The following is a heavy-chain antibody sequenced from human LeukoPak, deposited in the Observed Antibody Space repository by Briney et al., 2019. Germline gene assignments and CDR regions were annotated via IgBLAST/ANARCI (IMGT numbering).Heavy chain of an antibody. CDR3: ARGSSSSVWYDY. CDR2: IYYSGST. D-gene: IGHD6-6*01. J-gene: IGHJ4*02. CDR1: GGSISSYY. V-gene: IGHV4-59*01. Sequence: MPSETLSLTCTVSGGSISSYYWSWLRQPPGKGLEWIGYIYYSGSTNYNPSLKSRVTISVDTSKNQFSLKLSSVTAADTAVYYCARGSSSSVWYDYWGQGTLVTVSS.